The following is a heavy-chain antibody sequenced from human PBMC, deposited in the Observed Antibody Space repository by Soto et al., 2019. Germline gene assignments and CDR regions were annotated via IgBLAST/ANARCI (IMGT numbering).Heavy chain of an antibody. CDR2: IIPIFGTA. CDR3: ARTYYYDSSGYDYDPFDI. J-gene: IGHJ3*02. D-gene: IGHD3-22*01. Sequence: GASVKVSCKASGGTFSSYAISWVRQAPGQGLEWMGGIIPIFGTANYAQKFQGRVTITADKSTSTAYMELSSLRSEDTAVYYCARTYYYDSSGYDYDPFDIWGQGTMVTVSS. CDR1: GGTFSSYA. V-gene: IGHV1-69*06.